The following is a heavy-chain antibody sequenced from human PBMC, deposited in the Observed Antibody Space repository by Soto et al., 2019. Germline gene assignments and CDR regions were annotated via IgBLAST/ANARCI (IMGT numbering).Heavy chain of an antibody. J-gene: IGHJ4*02. CDR3: ASHPLNWSDADS. D-gene: IGHD1-1*01. CDR2: IYPSGST. Sequence: PSETLSLTCTVSGGSISGSSFYWAWIRQPPGKGLEWIGSIYPSGSTYYKASLNSRVTLSIDTPKNQFSLKVNSATAADTAVYYCASHPLNWSDADSWGQGVLVTVSS. CDR1: GGSISGSSFY. V-gene: IGHV4-39*01.